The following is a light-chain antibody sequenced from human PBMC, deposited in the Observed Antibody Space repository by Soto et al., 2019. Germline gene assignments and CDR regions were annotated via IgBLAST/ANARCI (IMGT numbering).Light chain of an antibody. CDR1: QSVSSN. CDR3: QQYNNWPP. J-gene: IGKJ5*01. V-gene: IGKV3-15*01. CDR2: GAS. Sequence: EIVMTQSPATLSVSPGERATLSCRASQSVSSNLAWYQQKPGQAPRLLIYGASTRATGIPARFSGSGSGTEFTLTISGLQSEDFAVYYCQQYNNWPPFGQGTRLEIK.